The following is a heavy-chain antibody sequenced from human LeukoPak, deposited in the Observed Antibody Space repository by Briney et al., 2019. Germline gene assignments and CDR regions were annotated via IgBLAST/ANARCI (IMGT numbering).Heavy chain of an antibody. J-gene: IGHJ4*02. CDR2: INHSGST. CDR3: ASAGIAVAGTPYYFDY. CDR1: GGSFSGYY. D-gene: IGHD6-19*01. V-gene: IGHV4-34*01. Sequence: SETLSLTCAVYGGSFSGYYWSWIRQPPGKGLEWIGEINHSGSTNYNPSLKSRVTISVDTSKNQFSLRLSSVTAADTAVYYCASAGIAVAGTPYYFDYWGQGTLVTVSS.